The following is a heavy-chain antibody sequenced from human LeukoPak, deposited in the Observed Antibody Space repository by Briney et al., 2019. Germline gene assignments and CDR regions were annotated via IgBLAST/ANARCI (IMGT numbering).Heavy chain of an antibody. CDR3: ARDKGDYDTSGSLFVF. Sequence: GGSLRLSCAASGFTVSSNYMSWVRQAPGKGLEWVSVIYSGGSTYYADSVKGRFTVSRDRSKSSLYLQMNSLRAEDTAVYYCARDKGDYDTSGSLFVFGGQGTLVTVSS. CDR1: GFTVSSNY. CDR2: IYSGGST. J-gene: IGHJ4*02. D-gene: IGHD3-22*01. V-gene: IGHV3-53*01.